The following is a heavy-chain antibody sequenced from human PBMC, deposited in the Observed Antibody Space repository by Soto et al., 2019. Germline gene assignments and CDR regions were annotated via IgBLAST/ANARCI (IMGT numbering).Heavy chain of an antibody. CDR1: GFTFSSCW. D-gene: IGHD3-10*01. V-gene: IGHV3-74*01. J-gene: IGHJ4*02. Sequence: EVQLVESGGGLVQPGGSLRLYCAASGFTFSSCWMLWVRQAPGKGLVWVSRFNSEGSTTSYTDSVKGRFTISRDNSNNTLYLQMNRLRAEDTAVYYCARVGYGWGSYHFDYCGQGTLVTVSS. CDR2: FNSEGSTT. CDR3: ARVGYGWGSYHFDY.